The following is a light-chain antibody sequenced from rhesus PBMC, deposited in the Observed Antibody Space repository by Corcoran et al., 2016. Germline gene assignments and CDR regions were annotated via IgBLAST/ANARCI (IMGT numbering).Light chain of an antibody. CDR3: QQGYSYPLT. V-gene: IGKV1S9*01. CDR1: QSLRNY. J-gene: IGKJ4*01. Sequence: DIQMTQSPSSLSASVGDRVTITCQASQSLRNYLNWYQQKLGKIPKLLIYRASSLQSGIPSRFSDIGSGTDFTLTISSLPPEDFATYYCQQGYSYPLTFGGGTKVELK. CDR2: RAS.